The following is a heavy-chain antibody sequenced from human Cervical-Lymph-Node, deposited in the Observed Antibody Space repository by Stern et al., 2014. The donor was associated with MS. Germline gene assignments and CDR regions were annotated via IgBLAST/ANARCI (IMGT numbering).Heavy chain of an antibody. CDR1: GGTFSSYA. CDR3: ARDGGDGYINGMDV. CDR2: IIPILGIA. V-gene: IGHV1-69*09. Sequence: QVQLVQSGAEVKKPGSSVKVSCKASGGTFSSYAISWVRQAPGQGLEWMGRIIPILGIANYAQKFQGRVTITADKSTSTAYMELSSLRSEDTAVYYCARDGGDGYINGMDVWGQGTTVTVSS. D-gene: IGHD5-24*01. J-gene: IGHJ6*02.